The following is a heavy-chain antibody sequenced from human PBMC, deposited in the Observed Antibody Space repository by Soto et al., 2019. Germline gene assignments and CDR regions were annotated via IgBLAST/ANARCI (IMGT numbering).Heavy chain of an antibody. J-gene: IGHJ4*02. V-gene: IGHV3-11*01. CDR3: ARARGLEDYDPPYFDY. Sequence: GGSLRLSCAASGFTFSDYYMSWIRQAPGKGLEWVSYISSSGSTIYYADSVKGRFTISRDNAKNSLYLQMNSLRAEDTAVYYCARARGLEDYDPPYFDYWGQGTLVTVSS. CDR2: ISSSGSTI. CDR1: GFTFSDYY. D-gene: IGHD3-22*01.